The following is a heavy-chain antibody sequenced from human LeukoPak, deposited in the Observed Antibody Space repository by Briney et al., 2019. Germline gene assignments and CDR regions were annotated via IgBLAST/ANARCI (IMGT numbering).Heavy chain of an antibody. D-gene: IGHD3-10*01. CDR1: GGSMSSSSYY. CDR3: ARDRRFGVVGGGFDP. V-gene: IGHV4-39*07. CDR2: IYYSGST. J-gene: IGHJ5*02. Sequence: SETLSLTCTVSGGSMSSSSYYWGWIRQPPGKGLEWIGSIYYSGSTYYNPSLKSRVTISVDTSKNQFSLKLSSVTAADTAVYYCARDRRFGVVGGGFDPWGQGTLVTVSS.